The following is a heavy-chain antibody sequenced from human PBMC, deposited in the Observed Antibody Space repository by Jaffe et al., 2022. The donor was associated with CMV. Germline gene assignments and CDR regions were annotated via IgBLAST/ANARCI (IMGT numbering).Heavy chain of an antibody. V-gene: IGHV1-3*01. Sequence: QVQLVQSGAEVKKPGASVKVSCKASGYTFTSYAMHWVRQAPGQRLEWMGWINAGNGNTKYSQKFQGRVTITRDTSASTAYMELSSLRSEDTAVYYCARVRDNYYDSSGYAFDIWGQGTMVTVSS. D-gene: IGHD3-22*01. J-gene: IGHJ3*02. CDR2: INAGNGNT. CDR1: GYTFTSYA. CDR3: ARVRDNYYDSSGYAFDI.